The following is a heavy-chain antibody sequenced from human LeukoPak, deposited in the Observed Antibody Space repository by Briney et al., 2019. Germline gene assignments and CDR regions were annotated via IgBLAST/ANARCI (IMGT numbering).Heavy chain of an antibody. D-gene: IGHD3-3*01. CDR2: MNPNSGNT. V-gene: IGHV1-8*01. CDR1: GYTFTSYD. Sequence: ASVKVSCKASGYTFTSYDINWVRQATGQGLEWMGWMNPNSGNTGYAQKFQGRVTMTRNTSISTAYMELSSLRSEDTAVYCCASADYDFWSGYKGYFDHWGQETLVTVSS. J-gene: IGHJ4*02. CDR3: ASADYDFWSGYKGYFDH.